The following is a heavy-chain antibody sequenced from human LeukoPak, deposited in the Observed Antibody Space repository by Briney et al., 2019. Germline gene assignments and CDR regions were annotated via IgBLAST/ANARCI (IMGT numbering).Heavy chain of an antibody. CDR2: ISGSGGST. CDR1: GFTFSSYA. D-gene: IGHD3-22*01. J-gene: IGHJ1*01. CDR3: AKDTSTYYDSSGLHFQH. Sequence: GGSLRLSCAASGFTFSSYAMSWVRQAPGKGLEWVSAISGSGGSTYYADSVKGRFTISRDNSKNTLYLQINSLRAEDTAVYYCAKDTSTYYDSSGLHFQHWGQGTLVTVSS. V-gene: IGHV3-23*01.